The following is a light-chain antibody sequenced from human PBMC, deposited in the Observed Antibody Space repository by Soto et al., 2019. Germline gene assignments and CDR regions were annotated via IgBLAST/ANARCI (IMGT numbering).Light chain of an antibody. V-gene: IGKV3-11*01. CDR2: GAS. CDR3: QRSCDSPPWT. J-gene: IGKJ1*01. CDR1: QSASSY. Sequence: EIVMTQSPATLSVSPGERATLSCRASQSASSYLAWYQQKPGQPPRLLTYGASTRATGIPDRFSGSGSGTDFTLTISRLEPEDFATYYCQRSCDSPPWTFGQGTKVDIK.